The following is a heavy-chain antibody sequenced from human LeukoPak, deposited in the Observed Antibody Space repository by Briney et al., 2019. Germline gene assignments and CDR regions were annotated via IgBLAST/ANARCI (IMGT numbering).Heavy chain of an antibody. Sequence: GGSLRLSCAASGFTLSSYAMSWVRQAPGKGLEWVSLISGNAGSTYYADSVKGRFTISRDHSQNTLYLQMNSLRAEDTAVYYCAKDNYGDYVYYYYGMDVWGQGTTVTVSS. V-gene: IGHV3-23*01. CDR2: ISGNAGST. J-gene: IGHJ6*02. CDR3: AKDNYGDYVYYYYGMDV. D-gene: IGHD4-17*01. CDR1: GFTLSSYA.